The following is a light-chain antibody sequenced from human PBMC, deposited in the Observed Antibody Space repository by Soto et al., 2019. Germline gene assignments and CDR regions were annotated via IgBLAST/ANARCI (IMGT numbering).Light chain of an antibody. CDR2: GNN. J-gene: IGLJ1*01. Sequence: QSVLTQPPSVSGAPGQRVTLSCTGSTSNLGAGYDVQWYQQLPGTAPKLLIYGNNNRPSGVPDRFSGSKSGTSAYLAIAVLQAEDEAESDRQSYGRRLSGNVFGTWTKRT. V-gene: IGLV1-40*01. CDR1: TSNLGAGYD. CDR3: QSYGRRLSGNV.